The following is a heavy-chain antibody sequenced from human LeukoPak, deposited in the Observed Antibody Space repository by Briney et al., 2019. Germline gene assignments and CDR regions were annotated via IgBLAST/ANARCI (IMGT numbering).Heavy chain of an antibody. D-gene: IGHD4-17*01. V-gene: IGHV3-23*01. CDR3: ARDFGYGDYFFDD. Sequence: GGSLRLSCAASGFTFSSHGINWVRQAPGKGLEWVSGISPSGDITYYTDSVQGRFTISRDNSKNMMYVQMNSLRAEDTAVYYCARDFGYGDYFFDDWGQGTLVTVSS. J-gene: IGHJ4*02. CDR2: ISPSGDIT. CDR1: GFTFSSHG.